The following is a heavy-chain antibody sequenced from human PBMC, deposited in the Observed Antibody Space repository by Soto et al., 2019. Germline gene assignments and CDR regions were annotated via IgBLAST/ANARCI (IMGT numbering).Heavy chain of an antibody. D-gene: IGHD6-13*01. V-gene: IGHV1-69*06. CDR3: ARGGFSSSWRFDY. CDR2: IMATFGPA. Sequence: SVKASCKASGGTLSNYAISWVRQAPGQGLEWMGGIMATFGPANSAQKFQGRVRIIADKSTDTAYLELSSLRSEDTAVYYCARGGFSSSWRFDYWGQGTLVTVSS. CDR1: GGTLSNYA. J-gene: IGHJ4*02.